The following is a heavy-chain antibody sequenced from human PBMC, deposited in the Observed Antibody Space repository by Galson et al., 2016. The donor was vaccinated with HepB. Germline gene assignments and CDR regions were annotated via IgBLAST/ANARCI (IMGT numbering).Heavy chain of an antibody. D-gene: IGHD3-10*01. CDR2: IFHTGGA. Sequence: SETLSLTCVVSGGSISSFNWWNWVRQSPGKGLQWIGEIFHTGGANYNPSLRGRVTMSVDKAKNQFSLNLTSVTAADTAVYYCVRCPVSLVRGGDSWGQGTLVTVSS. CDR1: GGSISSFNW. V-gene: IGHV4/OR15-8*01. CDR3: VRCPVSLVRGGDS. J-gene: IGHJ5*01.